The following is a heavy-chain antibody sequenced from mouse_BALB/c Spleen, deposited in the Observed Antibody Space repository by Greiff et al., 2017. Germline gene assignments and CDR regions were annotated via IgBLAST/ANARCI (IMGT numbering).Heavy chain of an antibody. J-gene: IGHJ2*01. Sequence: VKVVESGPGLVAPSQSLSITCTVSGFSLTSYGVHWVRQPPGKGLEWLGVIWAGGSTNYNSALMSRLSISKDNSKSQVFLKMNSLQTDDTAMYYCARDRSYRSYFDYWGQGTTLTVSS. CDR1: GFSLTSYG. CDR3: ARDRSYRSYFDY. V-gene: IGHV2-9*02. CDR2: IWAGGST. D-gene: IGHD2-14*01.